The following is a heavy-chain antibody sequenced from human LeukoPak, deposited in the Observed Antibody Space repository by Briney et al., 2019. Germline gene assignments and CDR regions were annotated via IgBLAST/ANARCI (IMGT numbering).Heavy chain of an antibody. CDR1: GGTFSSYA. Sequence: ASVKVSCMASGGTFSSYAISWVRQAPGEGLEWMGGIIPIFGTANYAQKFQGRVTITADKSTSTAYMELSSLRSEDTAVYYCARLPPTHGYSGYGGIDYWGQGTLVTVSS. D-gene: IGHD5-12*01. J-gene: IGHJ4*02. CDR3: ARLPPTHGYSGYGGIDY. V-gene: IGHV1-69*06. CDR2: IIPIFGTA.